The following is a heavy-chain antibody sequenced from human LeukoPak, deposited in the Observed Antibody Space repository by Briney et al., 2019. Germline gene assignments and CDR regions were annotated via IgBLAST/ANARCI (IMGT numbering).Heavy chain of an antibody. CDR2: IRSKANTYAT. CDR3: TRLVDYGDYVPFDY. D-gene: IGHD4-17*01. Sequence: HPGGSLRLSCAASGFTFSGSAMHWVRQASGKGLEWVGRIRSKANTYATAYAASVKGRFTISRDDSKNTAYLQVNSLKTEDTAVYYCTRLVDYGDYVPFDYWGQGTLVTVSS. CDR1: GFTFSGSA. V-gene: IGHV3-73*01. J-gene: IGHJ4*02.